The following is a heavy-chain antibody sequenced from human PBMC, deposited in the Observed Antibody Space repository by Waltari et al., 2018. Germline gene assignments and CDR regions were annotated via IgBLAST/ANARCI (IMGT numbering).Heavy chain of an antibody. CDR3: ARGIAAAGY. D-gene: IGHD6-13*01. CDR1: GYTLTELS. CDR2: MNPNSGNT. J-gene: IGHJ4*02. V-gene: IGHV1-8*01. Sequence: QVQLVQSGAEVKKPGASVKVSCKVSGYTLTELSMHWVRQATGQGLEWMGWMNPNSGNTGYAQKFQGRVTMTRNTSISTAYMELSSLRSEDTAVYYCARGIAAAGYWGQGTLVTVSS.